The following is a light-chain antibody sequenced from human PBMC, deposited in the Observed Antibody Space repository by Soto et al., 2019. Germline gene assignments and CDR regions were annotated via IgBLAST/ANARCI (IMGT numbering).Light chain of an antibody. CDR2: AAS. J-gene: IGKJ3*01. V-gene: IGKV1-39*01. Sequence: DIQMTQSPSSLSASFGDRVTLTCRASQSIDTYLNWYQQKPGTAPKLLMYAASTLHSGVPSRFSGSGSGTDFTLTISRVEPEDFAVYYCQQYESSPHNFGPGTRVEI. CDR3: QQYESSPHN. CDR1: QSIDTY.